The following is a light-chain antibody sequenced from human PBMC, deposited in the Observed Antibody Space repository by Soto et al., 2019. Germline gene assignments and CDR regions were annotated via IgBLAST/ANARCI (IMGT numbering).Light chain of an antibody. CDR2: DGS. V-gene: IGKV1-5*01. J-gene: IGKJ2*02. CDR3: EPSRALWWT. Sequence: SASGKGRDIGSRRASQTINRWLAWYQQKPRKAPKLLIYDGSTLQSGVPSRFSGSGSETEYALSLSSLQPYYVAPYYCEPSRALWWTFGQGTKVDIK. CDR1: QTINRW.